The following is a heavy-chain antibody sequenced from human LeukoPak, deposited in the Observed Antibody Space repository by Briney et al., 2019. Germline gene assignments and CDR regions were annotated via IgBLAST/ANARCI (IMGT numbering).Heavy chain of an antibody. CDR3: ARVPEQWLALDY. D-gene: IGHD6-19*01. Sequence: ASVKVSCKASGYTFTSYYMHWVRQAPGQGLEWMGIINPSGGSTSYAQKFQGRVTMTTDTSTCTAYMELRSLRSDDTAVYYCARVPEQWLALDYWGQGTLVTVSS. J-gene: IGHJ4*02. CDR1: GYTFTSYY. CDR2: INPSGGST. V-gene: IGHV1-46*01.